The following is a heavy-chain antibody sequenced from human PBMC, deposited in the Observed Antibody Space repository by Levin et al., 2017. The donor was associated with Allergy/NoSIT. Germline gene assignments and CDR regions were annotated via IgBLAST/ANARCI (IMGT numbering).Heavy chain of an antibody. V-gene: IGHV3-7*03. CDR3: TKDGTPTNRPYGANWFDL. CDR1: IFNFRGYW. CDR2: INQDGTEI. J-gene: IGHJ5*02. D-gene: IGHD2-8*01. Sequence: ASVKVSCAASIFNFRGYWMTWVRQAPGKGLEWVANINQDGTEIYYVDSVRGRFTISRDNAKNSLSLQMNNLRAEDSAVYYCTKDGTPTNRPYGANWFDLWGQGTLVSV.